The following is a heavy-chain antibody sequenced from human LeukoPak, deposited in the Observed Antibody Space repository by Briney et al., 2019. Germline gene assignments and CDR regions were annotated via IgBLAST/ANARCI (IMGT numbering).Heavy chain of an antibody. J-gene: IGHJ4*02. D-gene: IGHD7-27*01. V-gene: IGHV4-31*03. CDR3: ARDWGTYFDY. CDR1: GGSISSGGSR. Sequence: NPSQTLSLTCNVSGGSISSGGSRWSWIRQHPGKGLEWIGYIYYSGSTYYNPSLESRLTMSVDTSKNQFSLHLTSVTAADTAVYYCARDWGTYFDYWGQGTLVTVSS. CDR2: IYYSGST.